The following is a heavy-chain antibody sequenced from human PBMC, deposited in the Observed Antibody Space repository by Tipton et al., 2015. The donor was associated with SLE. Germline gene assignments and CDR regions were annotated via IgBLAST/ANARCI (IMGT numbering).Heavy chain of an antibody. Sequence: SLRLSCAASGFTFSSYSMNWVRQAPGKGLEWVSSISSSSNYIYYADSVKGRFTISRDNAKNSLYLQVNSLRAEDTAVYYCARVRGVIMGDAFDIWGQGTMVTVSS. V-gene: IGHV3-21*01. CDR2: ISSSSNYI. J-gene: IGHJ3*02. D-gene: IGHD3-10*01. CDR1: GFTFSSYS. CDR3: ARVRGVIMGDAFDI.